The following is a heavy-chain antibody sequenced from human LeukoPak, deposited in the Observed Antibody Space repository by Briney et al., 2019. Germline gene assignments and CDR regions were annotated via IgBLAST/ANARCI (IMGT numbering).Heavy chain of an antibody. D-gene: IGHD3-10*01. CDR3: AKAADGSGSYYNGQVDY. CDR2: ISYDGSNK. Sequence: GGSLRLSCAASGFTFSSYGMHWVRQAPGKGLEWVAVISYDGSNKYYADSVKGRFTISRDNSKNTLYLQMNSLRAEDTAVYYCAKAADGSGSYYNGQVDYWGQGTLVTVSS. V-gene: IGHV3-30*18. J-gene: IGHJ4*02. CDR1: GFTFSSYG.